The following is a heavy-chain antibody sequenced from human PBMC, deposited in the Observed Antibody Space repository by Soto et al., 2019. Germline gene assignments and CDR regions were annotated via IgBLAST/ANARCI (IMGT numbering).Heavy chain of an antibody. CDR3: ATGRDYGDYEWSRRYYFDY. CDR2: FDPEDGET. Sequence: GASVKVSCKVSGYTLTEVSMHWVRQAPGKGLEWMGGFDPEDGETIYAQKFQGRVTMTEDTSTDTAYMELSSLRSEDTAVYYCATGRDYGDYEWSRRYYFDYWGQGTLVTVSS. V-gene: IGHV1-24*01. J-gene: IGHJ4*02. CDR1: GYTLTEVS. D-gene: IGHD4-17*01.